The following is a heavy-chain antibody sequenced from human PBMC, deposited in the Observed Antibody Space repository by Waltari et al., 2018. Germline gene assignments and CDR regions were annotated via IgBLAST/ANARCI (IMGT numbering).Heavy chain of an antibody. J-gene: IGHJ5*01. CDR2: VYSSGTT. Sequence: QVQLQESGPGSVKPSQTLSLPCTVSGCSTRSGIYYWSWIRQPAGKGLEWIGYVYSSGTTNYNPSLKSRVAISVDTSKNQFSLKVNSVTAADTAVYYCARNYALNWFDSWGRGTLVTVSS. CDR1: GCSTRSGIYY. D-gene: IGHD2-2*01. CDR3: ARNYALNWFDS. V-gene: IGHV4-61*09.